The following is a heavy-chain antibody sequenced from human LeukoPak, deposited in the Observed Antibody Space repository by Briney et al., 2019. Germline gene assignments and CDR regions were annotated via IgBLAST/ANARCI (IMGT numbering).Heavy chain of an antibody. CDR1: GGSISGSIYY. V-gene: IGHV4-39*01. J-gene: IGHJ4*02. CDR3: ARCPNYYDSSGWHYSGSDY. D-gene: IGHD3-22*01. Sequence: SETLSLTCTVSGGSISGSIYYWGWIRQPPGKGLEWIGSIYYSGSTYYNPSLNSRVTISVDTSKNQFSLKLSSVTAADTAAYFCARCPNYYDSSGWHYSGSDYWGQGTLVTVSS. CDR2: IYYSGST.